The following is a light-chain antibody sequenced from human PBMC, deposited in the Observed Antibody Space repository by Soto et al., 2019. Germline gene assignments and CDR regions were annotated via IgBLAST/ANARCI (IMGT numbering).Light chain of an antibody. CDR3: QQEDNWPLT. V-gene: IGKV3-15*01. Sequence: EIVMTQSPATLSSSPEERATLSCRASQSVNRNLAWYHQKPGQTPRLLIYDASSRATGFPARFSGSGSGTNFTLTISSLQSEDFAVYYCQQEDNWPLTFGGGTNVEIK. CDR2: DAS. J-gene: IGKJ4*01. CDR1: QSVNRN.